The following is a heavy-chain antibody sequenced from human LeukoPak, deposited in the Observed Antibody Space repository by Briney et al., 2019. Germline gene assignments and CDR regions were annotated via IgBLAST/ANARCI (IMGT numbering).Heavy chain of an antibody. D-gene: IGHD2/OR15-2a*01. Sequence: ASMKVSCKASGYTFTSHGISWVRQAPGQGLEWMGWIRPSTGDTDYALNLQGRVTLTTDTSTSTAYMELRSLRSDDTAVYYCARVRDYLFDYWGQGTLVIVSS. V-gene: IGHV1-18*01. CDR2: IRPSTGDT. CDR1: GYTFTSHG. CDR3: ARVRDYLFDY. J-gene: IGHJ4*02.